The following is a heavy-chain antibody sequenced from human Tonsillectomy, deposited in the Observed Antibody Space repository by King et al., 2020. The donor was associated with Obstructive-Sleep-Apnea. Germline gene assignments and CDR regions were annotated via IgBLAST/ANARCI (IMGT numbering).Heavy chain of an antibody. CDR2: ISGSGGST. J-gene: IGHJ6*02. D-gene: IGHD1-26*01. CDR1: GFTFSSYA. V-gene: IGHV3-23*04. CDR3: AKESLVGATNPYYYYGMDV. Sequence: VQLVESGGGLVQPGGSLRLSCAASGFTFSSYAMSWVRQAPGKGLEWVSAISGSGGSTYYADSVKGRFTISRDNSKNTLYLQMNSLRAEDTAVYYCAKESLVGATNPYYYYGMDVWGQGTTVTVSS.